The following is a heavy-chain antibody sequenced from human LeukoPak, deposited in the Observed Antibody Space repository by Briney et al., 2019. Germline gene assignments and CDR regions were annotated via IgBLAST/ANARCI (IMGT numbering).Heavy chain of an antibody. D-gene: IGHD6-19*01. CDR1: GFTFSSYA. CDR3: AKDQAYRIAVAGTLGEDY. V-gene: IGHV3-23*01. Sequence: PGGSLRLSCAASGFTFSSYAMSWVRQAPGKGLEWVSAISGSGGSTYYADSVKGRFTISRDNSKNTLYPQMNSLRAEDTAVYYCAKDQAYRIAVAGTLGEDYWGQGTLVTVSS. CDR2: ISGSGGST. J-gene: IGHJ4*02.